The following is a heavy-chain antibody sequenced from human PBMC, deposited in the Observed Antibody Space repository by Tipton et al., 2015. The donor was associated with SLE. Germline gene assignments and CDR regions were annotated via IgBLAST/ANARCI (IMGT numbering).Heavy chain of an antibody. CDR3: ARELDTFDI. Sequence: TLSLTCSVSGGSINSHYWIWIRQPPGKGLEWIGYISYGGGTNYNPSLKSRVTISVDTAKSQFSLRLTSVTAADTAVYYCARELDTFDIWGQGTLVTVSS. CDR1: GGSINSHY. CDR2: ISYGGGT. V-gene: IGHV4-59*11. D-gene: IGHD3-9*01. J-gene: IGHJ4*02.